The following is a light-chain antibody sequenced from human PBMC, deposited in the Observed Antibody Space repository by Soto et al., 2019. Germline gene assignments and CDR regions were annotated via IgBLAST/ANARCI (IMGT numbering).Light chain of an antibody. Sequence: EIVLTQSPATLSLSPGEGATLSCRASQSISSYLAWYQQKPGQAPRLLIYDASSRATGIPARFSGSRSGTAFTLTISSLEPEDFAVYYCQQRSDWPPWTFGQGTKVEIK. CDR2: DAS. V-gene: IGKV3-11*01. CDR1: QSISSY. J-gene: IGKJ1*01. CDR3: QQRSDWPPWT.